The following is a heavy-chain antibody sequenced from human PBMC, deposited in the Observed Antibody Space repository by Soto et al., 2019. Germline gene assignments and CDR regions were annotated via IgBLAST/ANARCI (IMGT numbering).Heavy chain of an antibody. CDR1: GGSISSTNW. D-gene: IGHD3-16*01. CDR3: SRASYTTSDNWFDP. CDR2: IDHRGNT. V-gene: IGHV4-4*02. J-gene: IGHJ5*02. Sequence: QVQLQVWGPGLVKPSGTLALTCAVSGGSISSTNWWRWVRQPPGQGLEWIGEIDHRGNTNNNPSLTSRVTMSVDKSKNQFSLKLSSVTAADTAVYYCSRASYTTSDNWFDPWGQGTLVTVSS.